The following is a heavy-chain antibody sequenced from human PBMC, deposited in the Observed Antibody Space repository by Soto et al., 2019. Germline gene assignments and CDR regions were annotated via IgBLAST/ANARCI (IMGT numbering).Heavy chain of an antibody. Sequence: GGSLRLSCAASGFTFSSYWMSWVRQAPGKGLEWVANIKQDGSEKYYVDSVKGRFTISRDNAKNSLYLQMNSLRAEDTAVYYCARGIHSSSWNWFDPLGQGTLVTVSS. CDR3: ARGIHSSSWNWFDP. D-gene: IGHD6-13*01. J-gene: IGHJ5*02. V-gene: IGHV3-7*01. CDR2: IKQDGSEK. CDR1: GFTFSSYW.